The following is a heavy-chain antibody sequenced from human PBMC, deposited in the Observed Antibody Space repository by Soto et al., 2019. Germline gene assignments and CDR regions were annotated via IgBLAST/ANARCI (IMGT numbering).Heavy chain of an antibody. CDR1: GGSISSGGYY. CDR3: ARSQRLYYDILTGYYSTYYYYGMDV. CDR2: IYYSGST. D-gene: IGHD3-9*01. Sequence: SETLSLTCTVSGGSISSGGYYWSWIRQHPGKGLEWIGYIYYSGSTYYNPSLKSRVTISVDTSKNQFSLKLSPVTAADTAVYYCARSQRLYYDILTGYYSTYYYYGMDVWGQGTTVTVSS. J-gene: IGHJ6*02. V-gene: IGHV4-31*03.